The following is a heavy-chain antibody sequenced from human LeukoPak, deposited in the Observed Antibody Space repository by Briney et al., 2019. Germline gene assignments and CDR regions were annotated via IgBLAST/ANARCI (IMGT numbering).Heavy chain of an antibody. V-gene: IGHV5-51*01. CDR3: ARHRDGYNCDY. CDR1: GYSFSSYW. CDR2: IYPGDSDI. D-gene: IGHD5-24*01. Sequence: GESLKISCKASGYSFSSYWIGWVRQMPGRGLEWIGFIYPGDSDIRYSPSFQGQVTISADKSISTAYLQWSSLKASDTAMYYCARHRDGYNCDYWGQGTLVTVSS. J-gene: IGHJ4*02.